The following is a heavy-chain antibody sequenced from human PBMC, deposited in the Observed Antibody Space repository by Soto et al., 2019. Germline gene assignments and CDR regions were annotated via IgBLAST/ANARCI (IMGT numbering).Heavy chain of an antibody. CDR3: ARDAVAPAGTYRMDV. CDR1: GGSISSGGYY. D-gene: IGHD6-13*01. Sequence: SETLSLTCTVSGGSISSGGYYWSWIRQHPGKGLEWIGYIYYSGSTYYNPSLKSRVTISVDTSKNQFSLKLSSVTAADTAVYYCARDAVAPAGTYRMDVWGPGTTVTLSS. J-gene: IGHJ6*02. CDR2: IYYSGST. V-gene: IGHV4-31*03.